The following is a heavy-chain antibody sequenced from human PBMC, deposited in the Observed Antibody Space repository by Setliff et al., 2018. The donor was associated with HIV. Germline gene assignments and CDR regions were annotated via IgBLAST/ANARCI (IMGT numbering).Heavy chain of an antibody. CDR3: ARQSYYVTGSFYTDVFDL. CDR1: GGSISNFH. CDR2: IYSSGST. J-gene: IGHJ3*01. D-gene: IGHD3-10*01. V-gene: IGHV4-59*08. Sequence: SETLSLTCTVSGGSISNFHWSWIRQPPGKGLEWIGSIYSSGSTNYNPSLKSRVTTSVDLSENHFSLKLSSVTAADTAVYYCARQSYYVTGSFYTDVFDLWGQGTVVTVSS.